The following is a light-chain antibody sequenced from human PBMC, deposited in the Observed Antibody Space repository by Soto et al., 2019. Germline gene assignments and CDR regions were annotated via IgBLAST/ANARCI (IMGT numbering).Light chain of an antibody. V-gene: IGKV3-20*01. CDR1: QSVSSSY. CDR3: QQYGSSPLT. CDR2: GAS. J-gene: IGKJ4*01. Sequence: ELVLTQSPGTLSLSPGERATLSCRASQSVSSSYLAWYQQKTGQAPRLLLYGASSRATGIPDRFSGSGSGTDFTLTISSLEPEDFAVYYCQQYGSSPLTCGGGTKVEIK.